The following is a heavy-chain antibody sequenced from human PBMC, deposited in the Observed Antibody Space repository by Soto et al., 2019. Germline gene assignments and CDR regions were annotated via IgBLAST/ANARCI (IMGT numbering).Heavy chain of an antibody. V-gene: IGHV2-5*01. D-gene: IGHD5-18*01. CDR2: IFWNDDE. Sequence: SCPTPVNPTQTPTLTCTFSGFPLTTYGLGVGWIRQPPGKALEWLALIFWNDDERYSPSLKSRLTITKDTSKNQVVFTMTNMEPVATATYFCGHTGYSYDHFANWGRGT. CDR3: GHTGYSYDHFAN. J-gene: IGHJ4*02. CDR1: GFPLTTYGLG.